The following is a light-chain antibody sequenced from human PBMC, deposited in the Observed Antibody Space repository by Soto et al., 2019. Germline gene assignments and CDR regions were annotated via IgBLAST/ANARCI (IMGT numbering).Light chain of an antibody. CDR2: GNS. CDR3: QSYDSSLSVV. Sequence: QSVLTQPPSVSGAPGQRVTISCTWSSSNNGAGYDVHWYQQLPGTAPKLLIYGNSNRPSGVPDRFSGSKSGTSASLAITGLQAEDEADYYCQSYDSSLSVVFGTGTKVTVL. V-gene: IGLV1-40*01. J-gene: IGLJ1*01. CDR1: SSNNGAGYD.